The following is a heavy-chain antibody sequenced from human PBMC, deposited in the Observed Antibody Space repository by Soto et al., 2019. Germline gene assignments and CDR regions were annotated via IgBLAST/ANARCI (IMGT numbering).Heavy chain of an antibody. D-gene: IGHD1-26*01. V-gene: IGHV3-43*01. J-gene: IGHJ4*02. CDR1: GFTFDDYT. CDR3: AKEGSGSPGLDY. Sequence: SLRLSCAASGFTFDDYTMHWVRQAPGKGLEWVSLISWDGGSTYYADSVKGRFTISRDNSKNSLYLQMNSLRTGDTALYYCAKEGSGSPGLDYWGQGTLVTVSS. CDR2: ISWDGGST.